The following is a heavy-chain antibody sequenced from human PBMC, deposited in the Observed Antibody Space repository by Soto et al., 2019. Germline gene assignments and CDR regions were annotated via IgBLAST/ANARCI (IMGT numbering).Heavy chain of an antibody. D-gene: IGHD6-13*01. CDR1: GGSISSYW. V-gene: IGHV4-59*01. J-gene: IGHJ4*02. CDR3: ARQQAGRGVDY. Sequence: QVQLQESGPGLVKPSETLSLICTVSGGSISSYWWSWIRQPPGKGLEWIGYFYNSGGTKYNPSLEGRVTISADTSKNQFSLKLPSVTAADTAVYYCARQQAGRGVDYWGQGTLVTVSS. CDR2: FYNSGGT.